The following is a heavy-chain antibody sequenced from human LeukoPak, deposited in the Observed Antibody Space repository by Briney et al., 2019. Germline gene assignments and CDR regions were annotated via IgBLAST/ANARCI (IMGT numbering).Heavy chain of an antibody. CDR1: GYSFTSYW. D-gene: IGHD5-18*01. V-gene: IGHV5-51*01. CDR2: IYPGDSDT. J-gene: IGHJ6*02. Sequence: GESLKISCKGSGYSFTSYWIGWVRQMPGKGLEWMGIIYPGDSDTRYSPSFQGQVTISADKSISTAYLQWSSLKASDTAMYYCARRGYSYGSLYYYYGMDVWGQGTTVTVSS. CDR3: ARRGYSYGSLYYYYGMDV.